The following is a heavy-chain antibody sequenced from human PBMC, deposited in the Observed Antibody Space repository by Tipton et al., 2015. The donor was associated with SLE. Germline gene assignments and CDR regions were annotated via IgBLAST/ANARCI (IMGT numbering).Heavy chain of an antibody. CDR3: ASNTVYWGMGV. Sequence: TLSLTCTVSGGSISSGSYYWSWIRQPAGKGLEWIGRIYTSGSTNYNPSLKSRVTISVDTSKNQFSLKLSTVTAADTAVYYCASNTVYWGMGVWGQGTTVTVSS. CDR2: IYTSGST. V-gene: IGHV4-61*02. J-gene: IGHJ6*02. CDR1: GGSISSGSYY.